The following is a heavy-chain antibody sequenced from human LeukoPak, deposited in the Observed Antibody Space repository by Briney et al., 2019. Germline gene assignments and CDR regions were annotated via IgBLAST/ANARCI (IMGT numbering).Heavy chain of an antibody. J-gene: IGHJ5*02. D-gene: IGHD6-6*01. CDR1: GGSISSYY. CDR3: ARDSAQQLVIGTLRRYNWFDP. CDR2: IYTSGST. Sequence: SETLSLTCTVSGGSISSYYWSWIRQPAGKGLEWIGRIYTSGSTNYNPSLKSRVTMSVDTSKNQFSLKLSSVTAADTAVYYCARDSAQQLVIGTLRRYNWFDPWGQGTLVTVSS. V-gene: IGHV4-4*07.